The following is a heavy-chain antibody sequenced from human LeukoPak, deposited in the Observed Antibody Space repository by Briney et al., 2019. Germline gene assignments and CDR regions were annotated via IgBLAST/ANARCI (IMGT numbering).Heavy chain of an antibody. Sequence: GGSLRLSCAASGFTFSSYGMHWVRQAPGKGLEWVSSISSSSSYIYYADSVKGQFTISRDNAKNSLYLQMNSLRAEDTAVYYCASLSTAVVTSYYFDYWGQGTLVTVSS. CDR3: ASLSTAVVTSYYFDY. V-gene: IGHV3-21*01. CDR1: GFTFSSYG. D-gene: IGHD4-23*01. J-gene: IGHJ4*02. CDR2: ISSSSSYI.